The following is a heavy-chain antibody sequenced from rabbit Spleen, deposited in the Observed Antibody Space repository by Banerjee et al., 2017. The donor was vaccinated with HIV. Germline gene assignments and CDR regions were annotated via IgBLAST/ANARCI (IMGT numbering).Heavy chain of an antibody. CDR3: ARESGNGVVTNAFSL. D-gene: IGHD2-1*01. CDR1: GFTISSSYY. V-gene: IGHV1S40*01. CDR2: IYADDGGT. Sequence: QSLEESGGGLVQPEGSLALTCKASGFTISSSYYMCWVRQAPGKGLEWIACIYADDGGTYYASWAKGRFTISKTSSTTVTLQVTSLTAADTATYFCARESGNGVVTNAFSLWGQGTLVTVS. J-gene: IGHJ4*01.